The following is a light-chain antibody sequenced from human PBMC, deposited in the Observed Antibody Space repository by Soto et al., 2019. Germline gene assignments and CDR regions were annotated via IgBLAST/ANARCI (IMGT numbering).Light chain of an antibody. CDR3: QQHKDVPLT. CDR2: DAV. Sequence: DIQMTQSPSSLSASVGDRVTITCQASQEIRNYLNWHQQRPGKPPKLLIYDAVNLESGVPSRFSANGYGTHFSFTISSLQAEDIGTFYCQQHKDVPLTFGGGTRVE. CDR1: QEIRNY. J-gene: IGKJ4*01. V-gene: IGKV1-33*01.